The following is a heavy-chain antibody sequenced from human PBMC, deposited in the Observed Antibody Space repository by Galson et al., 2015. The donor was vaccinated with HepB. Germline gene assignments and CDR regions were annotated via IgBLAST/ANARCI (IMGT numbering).Heavy chain of an antibody. CDR3: ARRTTAFGTYYY. V-gene: IGHV4-59*01. CDR1: ADSTSSYC. J-gene: IGHJ4*02. D-gene: IGHD6-13*01. Sequence: SETLSLPCAVYADSTSSYCWGWHRLPPGKGLEWIGSICYSGSTRTNPSLKSRATMSADTSKKYFSLKLNSVTAADTAVYYCARRTTAFGTYYYWGQGIPVTVSS. CDR2: ICYSGST.